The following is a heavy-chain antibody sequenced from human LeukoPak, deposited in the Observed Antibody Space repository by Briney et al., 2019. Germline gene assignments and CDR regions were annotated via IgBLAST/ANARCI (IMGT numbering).Heavy chain of an antibody. CDR2: ISYDGSNK. CDR3: ARDSSGWYDY. CDR1: GFTFSSYA. J-gene: IGHJ4*02. D-gene: IGHD6-19*01. V-gene: IGHV3-30-3*01. Sequence: GGSLRLSCAASGFTFSSYAMHWVRQAPGKGLEWVEVISYDGSNKYYADSVKGRFTISRDNSKNTLYLQMNSLRAEDTAVYYCARDSSGWYDYWGPGTLVTASS.